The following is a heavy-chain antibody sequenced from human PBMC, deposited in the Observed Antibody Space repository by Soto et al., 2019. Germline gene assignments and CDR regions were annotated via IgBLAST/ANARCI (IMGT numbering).Heavy chain of an antibody. CDR3: AREVPRGYSGYDYYYGMDV. J-gene: IGHJ6*02. V-gene: IGHV3-53*01. CDR1: GFTVSSNY. Sequence: GGSLRLSCAASGFTVSSNYMSWVRQAPGKGLEWVSVIYSGSSTYYADSVKGRFTISRDNSKNTLYLQMNSLRAEDTAVYYCAREVPRGYSGYDYYYGMDVWGQGTTVTVSS. CDR2: IYSGSST. D-gene: IGHD5-12*01.